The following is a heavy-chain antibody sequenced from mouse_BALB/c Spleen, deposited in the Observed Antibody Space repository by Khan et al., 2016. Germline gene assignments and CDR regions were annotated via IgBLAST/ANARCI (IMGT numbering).Heavy chain of an antibody. D-gene: IGHD2-1*01. CDR1: GDSITSGY. V-gene: IGHV3-8*02. CDR3: ARRLLTMDAMDY. CDR2: ISYSGNT. Sequence: EVQLVESGPSLVKPSQTLSLTCSVTGDSITSGYWNWIRKFPGNKLEYMGYISYSGNTYYNPSLKSRISITRDTSKNQYYLQLNSVTTEDTATYYCARRLLTMDAMDYWGQGTSVTVSS. J-gene: IGHJ4*01.